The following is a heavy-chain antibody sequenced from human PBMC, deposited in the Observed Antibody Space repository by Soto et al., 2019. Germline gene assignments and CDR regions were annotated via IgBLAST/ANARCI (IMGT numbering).Heavy chain of an antibody. Sequence: LGESLKISCVGSGYSFSTYWIGWVLQIPGQGLEWMGMIYPGDSDTRYSPSFQGRITISADKSINTAYMQWSSLKASDTAMYYCAKRMAHKEGASSRPAMPWFDPRGQAPLVTVAS. V-gene: IGHV5-51*01. D-gene: IGHD1-26*01. J-gene: IGHJ5*02. CDR1: GYSFSTYW. CDR3: AKRMAHKEGASSRPAMPWFDP. CDR2: IYPGDSDT.